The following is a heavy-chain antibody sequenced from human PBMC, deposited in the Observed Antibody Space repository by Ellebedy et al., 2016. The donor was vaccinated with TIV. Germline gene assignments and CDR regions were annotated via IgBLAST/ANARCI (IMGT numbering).Heavy chain of an antibody. CDR1: GFTFRNAW. D-gene: IGHD2-15*01. CDR3: TKRVDLPDDY. Sequence: PGGSLRLSCVASGFTFRNAWMSWVRLAPGKGLEWVGRIKSRVDGGTTKNAAPVKGRFIISRDDSKNTLYLQMNSLRTEYTAIYYCTKRVDLPDDYWGQGTLVTVSS. CDR2: IKSRVDGGTT. V-gene: IGHV3-15*01. J-gene: IGHJ4*02.